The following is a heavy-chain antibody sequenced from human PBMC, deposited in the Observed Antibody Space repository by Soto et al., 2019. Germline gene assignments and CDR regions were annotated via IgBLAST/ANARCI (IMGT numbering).Heavy chain of an antibody. CDR3: AREGKYYYGMDV. CDR2: IYYSGST. Sequence: SETLSLTCTVSGGSISSYYGSWIRQPPGKGLEWIGYIYYSGSTNYNPSLKSRITISVDTSKNQFSLKLSSVTAADTALYYCAREGKYYYGMDVWGQGTTVTVSS. CDR1: GGSISSYY. J-gene: IGHJ6*02. V-gene: IGHV4-59*01.